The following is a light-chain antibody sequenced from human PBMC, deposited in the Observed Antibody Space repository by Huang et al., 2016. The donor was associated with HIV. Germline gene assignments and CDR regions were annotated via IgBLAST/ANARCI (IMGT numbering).Light chain of an antibody. CDR2: SAS. V-gene: IGKV1-39*01. CDR1: QSISTY. J-gene: IGKJ5*01. Sequence: IQMTQSPTSLSASVGDRVSITCRASQSISTYLNWYQQKPGKAPKLLISSASRLHNVVPSRFSGSGSGTDFTLTITGLQLYDFATYYCQQSYSALSSFGPGTRL. CDR3: QQSYSALSS.